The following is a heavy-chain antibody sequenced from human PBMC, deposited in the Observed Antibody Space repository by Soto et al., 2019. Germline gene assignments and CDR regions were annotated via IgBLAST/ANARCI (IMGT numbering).Heavy chain of an antibody. J-gene: IGHJ3*02. V-gene: IGHV4-34*01. D-gene: IGHD4-17*01. CDR1: GGSFSGYY. CDR2: INHSGST. CDR3: ASATAESDIAFDI. Sequence: SETLSLTCAVYGGSFSGYYWSWIRQPPGKGLEWIGEINHSGSTNYNPSLKSRVTISVDTSKNQFSLKLSSVTAADTAVYYCASATAESDIAFDIWGQGTIVTVSS.